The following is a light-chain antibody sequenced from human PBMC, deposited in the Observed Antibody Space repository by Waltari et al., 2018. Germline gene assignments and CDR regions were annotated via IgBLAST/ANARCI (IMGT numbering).Light chain of an antibody. CDR2: DVS. Sequence: QSALTQPASGSGSPGQSITISCTGTSSDVGSYDYVSWYQQHPGKAPKVMIYDVSNRPSGVSNRFSGSKSGNAASLTISGLQAEDEADYYCSSHTSNNVVVFGGGTKLTVL. V-gene: IGLV2-14*01. CDR3: SSHTSNNVVV. CDR1: SSDVGSYDY. J-gene: IGLJ2*01.